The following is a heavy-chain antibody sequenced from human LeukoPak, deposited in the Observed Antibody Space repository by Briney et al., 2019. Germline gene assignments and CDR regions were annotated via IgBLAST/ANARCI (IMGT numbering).Heavy chain of an antibody. J-gene: IGHJ4*02. CDR1: GFTFSSYS. CDR2: ISSSSYI. CDR3: ASDEVGATVY. D-gene: IGHD1-26*01. Sequence: GGSLRLSCAASGFTFSSYSMNWVRQAPGKGLEWVSSISSSSYIYYADSVKGRFTISRVNAKNSLYLQMNSLRAEDAAVYYCASDEVGATVYWGQGTLVTVSS. V-gene: IGHV3-21*01.